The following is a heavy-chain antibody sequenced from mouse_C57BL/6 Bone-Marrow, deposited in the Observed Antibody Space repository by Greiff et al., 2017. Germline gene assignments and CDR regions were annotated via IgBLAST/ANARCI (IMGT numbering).Heavy chain of an antibody. CDR3: ARMHYYGSGSRAMDY. CDR1: GYTFTSYW. D-gene: IGHD1-1*01. CDR2: IYPSDSET. J-gene: IGHJ4*01. V-gene: IGHV1-61*01. Sequence: VQLQQPGAELVRPGSSVKLSCKASGYTFTSYWMDWVKQTPGQGLEWIGNIYPSDSETHYNQKFKDKATLTVDKSSSTAYMHLSSLTSEDSAVYYCARMHYYGSGSRAMDYWGQGTSVTVSS.